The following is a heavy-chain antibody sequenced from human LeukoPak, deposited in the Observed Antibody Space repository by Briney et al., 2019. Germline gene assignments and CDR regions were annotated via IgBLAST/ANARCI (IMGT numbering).Heavy chain of an antibody. J-gene: IGHJ4*02. CDR3: ARGFYSSSSVPGY. CDR2: IYYSGST. D-gene: IGHD6-6*01. Sequence: SETLSLTCTVSGGSISSGGYYWSWIRQHPGKGLEWIGYIYYSGSTYYNPSLKSRVTISVDTSKNQFSLKLSSVTAADTAVYYCARGFYSSSSVPGYWGQGTLVTVSP. V-gene: IGHV4-31*03. CDR1: GGSISSGGYY.